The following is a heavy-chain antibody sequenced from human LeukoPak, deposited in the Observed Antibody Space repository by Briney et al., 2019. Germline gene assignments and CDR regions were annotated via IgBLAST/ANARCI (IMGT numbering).Heavy chain of an antibody. D-gene: IGHD6-19*01. CDR3: ARGRDARIKVAVADTPLTNFDY. Sequence: ASVKVSCKASGYTFTSYGISWGRQAPGQGLEWLGWISAYNGNTNYAQKLQGRVTMTTDTSTSTAYMELRSLRSDDTAVYYCARGRDARIKVAVADTPLTNFDYWGQGTLVTVSS. CDR2: ISAYNGNT. CDR1: GYTFTSYG. J-gene: IGHJ4*02. V-gene: IGHV1-18*01.